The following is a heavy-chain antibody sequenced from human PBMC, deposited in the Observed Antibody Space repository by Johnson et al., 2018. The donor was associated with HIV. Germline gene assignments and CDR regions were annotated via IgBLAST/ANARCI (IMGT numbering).Heavy chain of an antibody. V-gene: IGHV3-9*01. J-gene: IGHJ3*02. CDR1: GFTFDDYA. Sequence: QLVESGGGFIQAGRSLRLSCAASGFTFDDYAMHWVRQAPGKGLEWVSGLSWNSGTGAYADSVKGRFTISRDNARKSLYLQMNSLRTEDTAFYYCVKDMSPSMVSGNDAFDIWGQGTMVTVSS. D-gene: IGHD3-10*01. CDR2: LSWNSGTG. CDR3: VKDMSPSMVSGNDAFDI.